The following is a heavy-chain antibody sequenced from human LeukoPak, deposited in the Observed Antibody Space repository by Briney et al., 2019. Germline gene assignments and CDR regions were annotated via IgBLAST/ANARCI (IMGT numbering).Heavy chain of an antibody. V-gene: IGHV4-59*01. J-gene: IGHJ6*02. Sequence: SETLSLTCTDSGDSISSYYWSWIRQPPGKGLEWIGYIYYSGSTNYNPSLKSRVTISVDTSKNQFSLKLSSVTAADTAVYYCARARWLHHLRYYYGMDVWGQGTTVTVSS. D-gene: IGHD5-24*01. CDR3: ARARWLHHLRYYYGMDV. CDR1: GDSISSYY. CDR2: IYYSGST.